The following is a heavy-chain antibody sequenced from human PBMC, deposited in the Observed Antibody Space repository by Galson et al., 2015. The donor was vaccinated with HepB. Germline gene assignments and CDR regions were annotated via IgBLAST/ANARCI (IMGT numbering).Heavy chain of an antibody. CDR1: GYSFTNYG. CDR3: ARLEKIADLPWGVDN. Sequence: SVKVSCKASGYSFTNYGMNWVRQAPGQGLEYMGWTNTNTGNPTFAQGFTGRFVFSLDTSVNTAYLQISSLKAEDTAVYYCARLEKIADLPWGVDNWGQGTLVTVSS. V-gene: IGHV7-4-1*02. D-gene: IGHD3-16*01. CDR2: TNTNTGNP. J-gene: IGHJ4*02.